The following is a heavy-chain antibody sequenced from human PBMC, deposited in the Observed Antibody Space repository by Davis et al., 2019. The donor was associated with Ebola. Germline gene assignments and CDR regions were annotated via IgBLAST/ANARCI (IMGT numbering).Heavy chain of an antibody. CDR2: MNPNSGNT. CDR3: TIGGITGGFDY. V-gene: IGHV1-8*01. J-gene: IGHJ4*02. Sequence: ASVKVSCKTSGGTFTNYAVNWVRQATGQGLEWMGWMNPNSGNTGYAQKFQDRVTMTEDTSTDTTYMELSRLRFEDTAIYYCTIGGITGGFDYWGQGTLVTVSS. D-gene: IGHD1-14*01. CDR1: GGTFTNYA.